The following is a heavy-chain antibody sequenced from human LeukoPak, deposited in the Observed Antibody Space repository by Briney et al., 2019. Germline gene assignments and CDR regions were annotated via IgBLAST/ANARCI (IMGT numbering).Heavy chain of an antibody. D-gene: IGHD4-17*01. CDR1: GITYSPYF. V-gene: IGHV3-74*01. Sequence: GGSLTLPCGASGITYSPYFMLCAPHAPGKGLGWFSRINGDCTSSTYADSVMGRYTISRDNSKNTLYLQMNSLRAEDTAVYYCAREHYGPDYWGQGTLVTVSS. J-gene: IGHJ4*02. CDR2: INGDCTSS. CDR3: AREHYGPDY.